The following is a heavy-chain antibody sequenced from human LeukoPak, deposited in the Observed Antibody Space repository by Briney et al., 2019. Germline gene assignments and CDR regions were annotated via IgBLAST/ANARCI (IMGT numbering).Heavy chain of an antibody. CDR2: IRYDGSNK. CDR1: GFTFSTFG. CDR3: ARDRELLRAFDI. Sequence: GGSLRLSCAASGFTFSTFGMHWVRQAPGKGLEWVSFIRYDGSNKYYADSVKGRFTISRDNSKNTLYLQMNSLRAEDTAVYYCARDRELLRAFDIWGQGTMVTVSS. J-gene: IGHJ3*02. V-gene: IGHV3-30*02. D-gene: IGHD1-26*01.